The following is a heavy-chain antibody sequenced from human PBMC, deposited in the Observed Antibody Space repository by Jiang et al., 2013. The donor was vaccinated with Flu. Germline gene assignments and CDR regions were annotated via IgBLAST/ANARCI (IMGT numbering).Heavy chain of an antibody. Sequence: VGWIRQPPGKALEWLALIYWDDDKRYRPSLKDRLTITKDTSQNQVVLTMANVDTVDTGTYFCAHRRSGFFSGPMQDTFAYWGQGTTVIVSS. CDR3: AHRRSGFFSGPMQDTFAY. V-gene: IGHV2-5*02. CDR2: IYWDDDK. J-gene: IGHJ3*01. D-gene: IGHD3-16*01.